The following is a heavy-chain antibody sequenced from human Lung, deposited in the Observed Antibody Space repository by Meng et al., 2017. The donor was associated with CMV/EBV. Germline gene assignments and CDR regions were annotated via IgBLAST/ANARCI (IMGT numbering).Heavy chain of an antibody. Sequence: SCAASGFTFSAYNMHWVRQAPGKGLEWVSSITSGGHHIYYADSVRGRFTISRDNAKNSLSLQMNSLRVEDTATYYCARVTASGWAKVFDSWGQGTXVTVSS. V-gene: IGHV3-21*01. CDR1: GFTFSAYN. CDR2: ITSGGHHI. D-gene: IGHD6-19*01. CDR3: ARVTASGWAKVFDS. J-gene: IGHJ4*02.